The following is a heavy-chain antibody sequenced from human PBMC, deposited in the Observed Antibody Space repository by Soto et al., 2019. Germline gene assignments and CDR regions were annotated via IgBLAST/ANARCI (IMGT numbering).Heavy chain of an antibody. CDR3: AINEGTDGYKFAY. D-gene: IGHD5-12*01. CDR2: IIPLFGTA. Sequence: VQLVQSGAEVKKPGSSVKVSCKASGGTFSTYDICWVRQAPGQGLEWMGGIIPLFGTANYAQKFQGRATIIADETTRTAYIELRRLRSEDTAVYYCAINEGTDGYKFAYWGQGTLVTVSS. V-gene: IGHV1-69*01. CDR1: GGTFSTYD. J-gene: IGHJ4*02.